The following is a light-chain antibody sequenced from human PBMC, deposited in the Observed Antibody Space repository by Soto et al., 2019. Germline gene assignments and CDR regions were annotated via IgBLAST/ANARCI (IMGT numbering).Light chain of an antibody. Sequence: DIQTTQSPSTLSASVGDRVTITCRASQSISSWLAWCQQKPGKAPKLLIYKASSLESGVPSRFSGSGSGTEFTLTISSLQPDDFATYYCQQYDSYPWTFGQGTKVEIK. CDR1: QSISSW. J-gene: IGKJ1*01. CDR2: KAS. V-gene: IGKV1-5*03. CDR3: QQYDSYPWT.